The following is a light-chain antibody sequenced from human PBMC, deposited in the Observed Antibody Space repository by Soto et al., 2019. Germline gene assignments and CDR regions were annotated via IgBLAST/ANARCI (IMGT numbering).Light chain of an antibody. J-gene: IGLJ2*01. V-gene: IGLV1-40*01. CDR3: QSYDSSLSAVV. Sequence: QSVLTQPPSVSGAPGQRVTISCTGSSSNIGAGYDVHWYQQFPGTAPKLLLYGSTNRPSGVPDRFSGSKSGTSASLAIAGVQTEDEADYYCQSYDSSLSAVVFGGGTKVTVL. CDR2: GST. CDR1: SSNIGAGYD.